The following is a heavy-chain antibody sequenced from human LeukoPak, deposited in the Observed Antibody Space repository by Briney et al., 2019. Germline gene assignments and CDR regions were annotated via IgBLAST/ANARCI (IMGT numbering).Heavy chain of an antibody. V-gene: IGHV3-53*01. J-gene: IGHJ6*03. CDR2: IYSGGST. Sequence: HPGGSLRLSCAASELTLSDNYMSWIRQAPGRGLEWVSFIYSGGSTYYADSVRGRFTISRDNAKNSLYLQMNSLRAEDTAVYYCARDPYSGSYGNYYYYFMDVWGKGTTVTISS. CDR3: ARDPYSGSYGNYYYYFMDV. CDR1: ELTLSDNY. D-gene: IGHD1-26*01.